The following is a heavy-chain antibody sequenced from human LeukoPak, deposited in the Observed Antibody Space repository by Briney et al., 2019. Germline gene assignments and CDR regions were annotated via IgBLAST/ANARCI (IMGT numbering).Heavy chain of an antibody. D-gene: IGHD1-26*01. V-gene: IGHV4-59*11. CDR1: GGPICGHY. J-gene: IGHJ4*02. CDR2: IYSSGST. Sequence: PSETLSLPCTVSGGPICGHYWSWIPQPPGKGPEWIGYIYSSGSTKDNPSLKSRVTILVDTSKNHFSLKLSSVTAADTAVYYCVRGGSSVFDFWGQGTLVTVSS. CDR3: VRGGSSVFDF.